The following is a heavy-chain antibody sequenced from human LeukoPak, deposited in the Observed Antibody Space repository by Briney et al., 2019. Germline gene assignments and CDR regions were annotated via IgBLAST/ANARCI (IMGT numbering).Heavy chain of an antibody. V-gene: IGHV3-21*01. CDR1: GFTFSSYS. D-gene: IGHD3-22*01. CDR3: ARDSDYYDSSGYKPSFFDY. J-gene: IGHJ4*02. Sequence: GGSLRLSCAASGFTFSSYSMNWVRQAPGKGLEWVSSISSSSSYIYYADSVKGRFTISRDNAKNSLYLQMNSLRAEDTAVYYCARDSDYYDSSGYKPSFFDYWGQGTLVTVSS. CDR2: ISSSSSYI.